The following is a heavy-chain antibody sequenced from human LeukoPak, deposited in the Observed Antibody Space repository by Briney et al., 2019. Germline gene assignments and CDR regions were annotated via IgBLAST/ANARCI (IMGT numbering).Heavy chain of an antibody. J-gene: IGHJ4*02. CDR1: GGSISSYY. V-gene: IGHV4-59*01. CDR2: NYYSGST. Sequence: SETLSLTCTVSGGSISSYYWSWIRQPPGKGLEWIGCNYYSGSTNYNPSLKSRVTISVDTSKNQFSLKLSSVTAADTAVYYCARDYNLGYCSGGSCYSLGYWGQGTLVTVSS. D-gene: IGHD2-15*01. CDR3: ARDYNLGYCSGGSCYSLGY.